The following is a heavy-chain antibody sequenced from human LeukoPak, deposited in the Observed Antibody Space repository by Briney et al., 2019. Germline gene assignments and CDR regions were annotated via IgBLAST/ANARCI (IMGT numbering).Heavy chain of an antibody. D-gene: IGHD6-19*01. J-gene: IGHJ6*03. CDR1: GFTFDDYT. Sequence: GGSLRLSCAASGFTFDDYTMHWVRHAPGKGLEWVSLISWDGGSTYYADSVKGRFTISRDNSKNSLYLQMNSLRTEDTALYYCAKGASSGWYANYYYYMDVWGKGTTVTVSS. CDR3: AKGASSGWYANYYYYMDV. V-gene: IGHV3-43*01. CDR2: ISWDGGST.